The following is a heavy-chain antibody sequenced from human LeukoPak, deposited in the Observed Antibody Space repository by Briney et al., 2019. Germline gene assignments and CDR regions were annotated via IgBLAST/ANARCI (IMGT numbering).Heavy chain of an antibody. Sequence: PSQTLSLTCTVSGGSISSGGYYWSWIRQHPGKGPEWIGYIYYSGSTYYNPSLKSRVTISVDTSKNQFSLKLSSVTAADTAVYYCARTDFWSGYPADYWGQGTLVTVSS. J-gene: IGHJ4*02. CDR1: GGSISSGGYY. CDR2: IYYSGST. V-gene: IGHV4-31*03. CDR3: ARTDFWSGYPADY. D-gene: IGHD3-3*01.